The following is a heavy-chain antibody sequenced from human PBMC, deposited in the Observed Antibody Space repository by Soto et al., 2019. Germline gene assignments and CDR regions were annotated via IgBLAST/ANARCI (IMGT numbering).Heavy chain of an antibody. V-gene: IGHV3-48*02. Sequence: EVQLVESGGGLVQPGGSLRPSCQPSEFIFSSYTWTGVAKAQGRGRKWVSYISSSSSTIYYADSVKGRFTISRDNAKNSLYLQMNSLRDEDTAVYYCASQNDEDYYFGMDVWGQGTTVTVSS. CDR2: ISSSSSTI. J-gene: IGHJ6*02. CDR1: EFIFSSYT. D-gene: IGHD1-1*01. CDR3: ASQNDEDYYFGMDV.